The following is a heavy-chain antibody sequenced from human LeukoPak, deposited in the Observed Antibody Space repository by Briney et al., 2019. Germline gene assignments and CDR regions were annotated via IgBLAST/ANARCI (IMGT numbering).Heavy chain of an antibody. Sequence: SETLSLTCAVYGGSFSGYCWSWIRQPPGKGLEWIGQIFHSGSTSYSPSLKSRVTISMDKSKNQISLRLTSVTAADTAVYYCARSPTKRVPEDYWGQGTLVTVSS. D-gene: IGHD2-2*01. CDR1: GGSFSGYC. V-gene: IGHV4-34*12. CDR2: IFHSGST. J-gene: IGHJ4*02. CDR3: ARSPTKRVPEDY.